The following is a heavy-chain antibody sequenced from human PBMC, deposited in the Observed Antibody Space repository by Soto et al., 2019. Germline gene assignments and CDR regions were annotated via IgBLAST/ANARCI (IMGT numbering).Heavy chain of an antibody. CDR2: SIPIFGAA. D-gene: IGHD2-15*01. V-gene: IGHV1-69*06. Sequence: SVKVSCKASAGSFSSSAISWVRQAPGQGLEWMGGSIPIFGAANYAQKFQGRVTITADKSTSTAYMELSSLRSEDTAVYYCARDCSGGSCYSFFPYYFDYWGQGTLVTVSS. J-gene: IGHJ4*02. CDR3: ARDCSGGSCYSFFPYYFDY. CDR1: AGSFSSSA.